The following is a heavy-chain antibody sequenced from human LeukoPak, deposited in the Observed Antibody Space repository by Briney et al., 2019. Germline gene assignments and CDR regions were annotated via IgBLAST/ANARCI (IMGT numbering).Heavy chain of an antibody. CDR3: ARATVVAGYCTTTRCYKPFDI. CDR2: INPSGGST. J-gene: IGHJ3*02. D-gene: IGHD2-2*02. V-gene: IGHV1-46*01. CDR1: GYTFTSYY. Sequence: ASVKVSCKASGYTFTSYYMHWVRQAPGQGLEWMGGINPSGGSTSYAQKFQGRVTFTRDTSISTAYMELSSLRSEDTAVYFCARATVVAGYCTTTRCYKPFDIWGQGTMVTVSS.